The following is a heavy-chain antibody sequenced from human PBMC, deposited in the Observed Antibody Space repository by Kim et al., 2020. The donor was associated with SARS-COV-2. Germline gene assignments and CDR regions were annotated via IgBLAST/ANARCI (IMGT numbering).Heavy chain of an antibody. CDR1: GFTFSSYG. D-gene: IGHD3-22*01. Sequence: GGSLRLSCAASGFTFSSYGMHWVRQAPGKGLEWVAVISYDGSNKYYADSVKGRFTISRDNSKNTLYLQMNSLRAEDTAVYYCAKGGLESSGYEGVFDYWGQGTLVTVSS. J-gene: IGHJ4*02. V-gene: IGHV3-30*18. CDR3: AKGGLESSGYEGVFDY. CDR2: ISYDGSNK.